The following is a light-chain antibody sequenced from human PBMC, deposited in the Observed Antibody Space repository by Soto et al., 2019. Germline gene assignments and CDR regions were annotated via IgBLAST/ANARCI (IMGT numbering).Light chain of an antibody. CDR2: DAS. Sequence: DIQMTQSPSTLSASVGDRVTITCRASQSITTWLAWYQQKPGKAPKLLIYDASSLESGVPIRFSGGGSGTEFTLTISGLQSEDFGVYYCQQYYYRPPYTFGQGTKLEIK. CDR1: QSITTW. CDR3: QQYYYRPPYT. V-gene: IGKV1-5*01. J-gene: IGKJ2*01.